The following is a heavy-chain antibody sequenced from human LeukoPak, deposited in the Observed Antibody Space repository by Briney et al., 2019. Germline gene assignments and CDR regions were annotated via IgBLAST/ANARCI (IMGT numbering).Heavy chain of an antibody. V-gene: IGHV1-46*01. CDR2: INPSGGST. D-gene: IGHD3-10*01. CDR3: ARHRRRDYGPGSPSSMDV. J-gene: IGHJ6*02. CDR1: GYTFTSYY. Sequence: ASVKVSCKASGYTFTSYYMHWVRQAPGQVLEWMGIINPSGGSTSYAQKFQGRVTMTRDTSTSTVYMELSSLRSEDTAVYYCARHRRRDYGPGSPSSMDVWGQGTTVTVSS.